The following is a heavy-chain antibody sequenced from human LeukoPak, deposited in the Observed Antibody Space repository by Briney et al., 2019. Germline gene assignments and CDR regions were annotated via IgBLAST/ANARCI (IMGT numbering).Heavy chain of an antibody. CDR1: GGTYSSYA. J-gene: IGHJ5*01. Sequence: SVKVSCKASGGTYSSYAISWVRQAPGRGLEWMGRIIPIFGTANYAQKFQGRVTITTDESTSTAYMELSSLRSEDTAVYYCARDGYSSGWFDYWGQGTLVTVSS. CDR3: ARDGYSSGWFDY. V-gene: IGHV1-69*05. CDR2: IIPIFGTA. D-gene: IGHD6-19*01.